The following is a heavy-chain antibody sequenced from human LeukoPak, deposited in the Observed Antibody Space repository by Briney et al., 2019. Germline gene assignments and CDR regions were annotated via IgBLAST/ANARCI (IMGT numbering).Heavy chain of an antibody. CDR2: ISYSGST. Sequence: PSETLSLTCIVSDDSFSSHYWTWIRQPPGKGLEWIGYISYSGSTNYNPSLKSRVTVSVDTSKNQFSLKLSSVTAADTAVYYCARNTDYNFDYWGQGTLVTVSS. V-gene: IGHV4-59*11. D-gene: IGHD4-11*01. CDR3: ARNTDYNFDY. J-gene: IGHJ4*02. CDR1: DDSFSSHY.